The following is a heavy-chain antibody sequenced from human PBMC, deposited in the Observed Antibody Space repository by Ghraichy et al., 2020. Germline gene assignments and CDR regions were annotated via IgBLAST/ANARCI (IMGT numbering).Heavy chain of an antibody. J-gene: IGHJ4*02. V-gene: IGHV3-23*01. D-gene: IGHD1-7*01. Sequence: GGSLRLSCAASGFSSSTYAMTWVRQAPGKGLEWVSTIGKSDGDTFYADSVKGRFTISRDNSKHTLYLQMSGLRDEDTAVYYCASESRTGTTGFDSWGQGTLVTVSS. CDR3: ASESRTGTTGFDS. CDR1: GFSSSTYA. CDR2: IGKSDGDT.